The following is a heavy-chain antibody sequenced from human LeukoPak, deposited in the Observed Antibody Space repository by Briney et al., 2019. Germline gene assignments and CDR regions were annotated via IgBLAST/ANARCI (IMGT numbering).Heavy chain of an antibody. V-gene: IGHV3-48*04. J-gene: IGHJ4*02. CDR3: ARVYCSGGSCYPYFDY. Sequence: GGSLRLSCAASGFTFSNYRMNWVRQAPGKGLEWISYISSSSRTIYYADSVKGRLTISRDNAKNSLYLQMNSLRAEDTAVYYCARVYCSGGSCYPYFDYWGQGTLVTVSS. CDR2: ISSSSRTI. D-gene: IGHD2-15*01. CDR1: GFTFSNYR.